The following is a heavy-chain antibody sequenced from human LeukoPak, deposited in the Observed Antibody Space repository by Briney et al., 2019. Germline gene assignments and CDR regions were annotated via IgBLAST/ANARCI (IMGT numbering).Heavy chain of an antibody. V-gene: IGHV3-23*01. J-gene: IGHJ3*02. CDR1: GFTFSSYA. Sequence: GGSLRLSCAASGFTFSSYAMSWVRQAPGKGLEWVSAISGSGGSTYYVDSVKGRFTISRDNSKNTLYLQMNSLRAEDTAVYYCAKPYYYDSSGYSLVDAFDIWGQGTMVTVSS. D-gene: IGHD3-22*01. CDR2: ISGSGGST. CDR3: AKPYYYDSSGYSLVDAFDI.